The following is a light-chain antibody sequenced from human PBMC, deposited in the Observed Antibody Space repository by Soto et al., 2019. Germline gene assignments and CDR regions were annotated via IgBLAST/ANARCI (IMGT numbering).Light chain of an antibody. V-gene: IGKV1-12*01. J-gene: IGKJ3*01. CDR1: QGIGTW. Sequence: DMQMTQFPSSVSASIGDRVTITCRASQGIGTWLAWYQQKPGKAPKLLIYAASKLQSGVPSRFSGSGSGTDFTLTISSLQSADSATYYCQQANSFPPGFGPGTKVDIK. CDR2: AAS. CDR3: QQANSFPPG.